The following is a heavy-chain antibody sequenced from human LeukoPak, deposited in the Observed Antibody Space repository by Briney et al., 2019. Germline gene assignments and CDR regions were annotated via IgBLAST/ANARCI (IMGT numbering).Heavy chain of an antibody. V-gene: IGHV3-48*04. Sequence: GGSLRLSCAAPGFIFSSYSMNWVRQAPGKGLEWVSYIRRNGSPTHYADSVKGRFTISRDNDKNSVYLQMTSLRVEDTAVYYCVRDPEALDYWGQGTLVTVSS. CDR2: IRRNGSPT. CDR3: VRDPEALDY. CDR1: GFIFSSYS. J-gene: IGHJ4*02.